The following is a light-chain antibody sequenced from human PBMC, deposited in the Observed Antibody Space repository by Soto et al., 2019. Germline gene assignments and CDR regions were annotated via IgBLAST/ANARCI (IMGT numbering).Light chain of an antibody. J-gene: IGLJ2*01. Sequence: SYELTQPPSVSVSPGQTASITCSGDKLGDKYACWYQQKPGQSPVLVIYQDSKRPSGIPERFSGSNSGNTATLTISGTQAMDEADYYCQAWDSDGVVFGGGTQLTV. CDR3: QAWDSDGVV. V-gene: IGLV3-1*01. CDR2: QDS. CDR1: KLGDKY.